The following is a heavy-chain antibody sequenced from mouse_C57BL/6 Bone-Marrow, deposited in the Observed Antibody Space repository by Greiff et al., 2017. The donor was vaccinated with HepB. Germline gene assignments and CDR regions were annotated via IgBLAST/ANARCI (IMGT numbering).Heavy chain of an antibody. V-gene: IGHV1-9*01. CDR1: GYTFTGYW. D-gene: IGHD1-1*01. J-gene: IGHJ2*01. Sequence: QVQLQQSGAELMKPGASVKLSCKATGYTFTGYWIEWVKQRPGHGLEWIGEILPGSGSTNYNEKFKGKATFTADTSSNTAYMQLSSLTTEDSAIYFCAREFFCCGSSYDFDDWGQGTTLTVSS. CDR3: AREFFCCGSSYDFDD. CDR2: ILPGSGST.